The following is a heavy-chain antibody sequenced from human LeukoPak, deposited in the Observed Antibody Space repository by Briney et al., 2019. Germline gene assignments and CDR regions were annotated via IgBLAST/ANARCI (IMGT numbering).Heavy chain of an antibody. J-gene: IGHJ5*02. D-gene: IGHD5-24*01. CDR1: GGTFSSYA. CDR3: AREWGSRDGYNSNWFDP. Sequence: SVKVSCKASGGTFSSYAISWVRHAPGQGLEWMGGIIPIFGTANYAQKFQGRVTITTDGSTSTAYMELSSLRSEDTAVYYCAREWGSRDGYNSNWFDPWGQGTLVTVSS. V-gene: IGHV1-69*05. CDR2: IIPIFGTA.